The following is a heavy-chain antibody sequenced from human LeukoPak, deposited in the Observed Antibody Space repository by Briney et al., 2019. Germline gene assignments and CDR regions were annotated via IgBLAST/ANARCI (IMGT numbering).Heavy chain of an antibody. CDR3: AKMMLSSSDAHFDY. V-gene: IGHV3-23*01. Sequence: GGSLRLSCAASGFTFSSYAMSWVRLAPGKGLEWVSAISGSGGSTYYADSVKGRFTISRDNSKNTLYLQMNSLRAEDTAVYYCAKMMLSSSDAHFDYWGQGTLVTVSS. CDR2: ISGSGGST. D-gene: IGHD6-6*01. CDR1: GFTFSSYA. J-gene: IGHJ4*02.